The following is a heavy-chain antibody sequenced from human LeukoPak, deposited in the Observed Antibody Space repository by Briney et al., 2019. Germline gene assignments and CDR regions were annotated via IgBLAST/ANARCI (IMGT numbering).Heavy chain of an antibody. CDR1: GYTFTGYY. Sequence: GASVKVSCKASGYTFTGYYMHWVRQAPGQGLEWMGRINPNSGGTNHAQKFQGRVTMTRDTSISTAYMELSRLRSDDTAVYYCARDGSYGDYYYGMDVWGQGTTVTVSS. CDR3: ARDGSYGDYYYGMDV. D-gene: IGHD4-17*01. J-gene: IGHJ6*02. V-gene: IGHV1-2*06. CDR2: INPNSGGT.